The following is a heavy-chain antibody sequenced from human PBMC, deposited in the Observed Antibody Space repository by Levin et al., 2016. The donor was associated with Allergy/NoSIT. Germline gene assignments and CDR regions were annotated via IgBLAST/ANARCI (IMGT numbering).Heavy chain of an antibody. CDR3: ARSKSVYCTNGVCYPGDAFDI. J-gene: IGHJ3*02. V-gene: IGHV6-1*01. Sequence: WIRQSPSRGLEWLGRTYYRSKWYNDYAVSVKSRITINPDTSKNQFSLQLNSVTPEDTAVYYCARSKSVYCTNGVCYPGDAFDIWGQGTMVTVSS. CDR2: TYYRSKWYN. D-gene: IGHD2-8*01.